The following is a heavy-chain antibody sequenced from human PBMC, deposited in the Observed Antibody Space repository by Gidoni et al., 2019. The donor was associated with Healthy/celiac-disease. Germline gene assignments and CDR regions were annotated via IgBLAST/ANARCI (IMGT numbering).Heavy chain of an antibody. CDR3: AKGSGATYDY. CDR2: ISSDGSNK. CDR1: GFTFSSYG. J-gene: IGHJ4*02. V-gene: IGHV3-30*18. Sequence: QVQLVESGGGVVQPGRSLRLSCAASGFTFSSYGMHLVRQAPGKGLEWVAVISSDGSNKFYADSVKGRFTISRDNSKNTLYLQMNSLRAEDTAVYYCAKGSGATYDYWGQGTLVTVSS. D-gene: IGHD1-26*01.